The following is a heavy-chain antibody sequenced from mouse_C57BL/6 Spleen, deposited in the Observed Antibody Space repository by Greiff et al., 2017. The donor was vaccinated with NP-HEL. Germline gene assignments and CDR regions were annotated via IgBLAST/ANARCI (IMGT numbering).Heavy chain of an antibody. D-gene: IGHD1-1*01. V-gene: IGHV1-42*01. Sequence: EVQLQQSGPELVKPGASVKISCKASGYSFTGYYMNWVKQSPEKSLEWIGEINPSTGGTTYNQKFKAKATLTVDKSSSTAYMQLKSLTSEDSAVYYCARSLYYYGSLFAYWGQGTLVTVSA. CDR1: GYSFTGYY. CDR3: ARSLYYYGSLFAY. CDR2: INPSTGGT. J-gene: IGHJ3*01.